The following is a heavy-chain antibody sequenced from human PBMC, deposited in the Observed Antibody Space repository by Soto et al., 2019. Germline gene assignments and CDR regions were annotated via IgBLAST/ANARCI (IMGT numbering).Heavy chain of an antibody. D-gene: IGHD3-10*01. CDR3: ARDRSGNWFDP. V-gene: IGHV4-30-4*08. J-gene: IGHJ5*02. CDR1: GDFIRNGDYY. Sequence: SETRSLTCTVTGDFIRNGDYYWTWVRQSPGKGLEWIGYIYYSGNTYYNPSLKSRVAMSIDTSKNQFSLRLTSVTAADTAVYYCARDRSGNWFDPWGQGIQVTVS. CDR2: IYYSGNT.